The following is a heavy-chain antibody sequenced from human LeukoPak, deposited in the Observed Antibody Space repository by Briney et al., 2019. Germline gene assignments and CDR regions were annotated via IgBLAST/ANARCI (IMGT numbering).Heavy chain of an antibody. Sequence: GASVKVSCKASGYTFTGYYMHWVRQAPGQGLEWMGWINPNSGGTNYAQKFQGRVTMTRDTSISTAYMELSRLRSDDTAVYYCARRPRLLRGWFDPWGQGTLVTVSS. J-gene: IGHJ5*02. CDR3: ARRPRLLRGWFDP. V-gene: IGHV1-2*02. CDR1: GYTFTGYY. CDR2: INPNSGGT. D-gene: IGHD2/OR15-2a*01.